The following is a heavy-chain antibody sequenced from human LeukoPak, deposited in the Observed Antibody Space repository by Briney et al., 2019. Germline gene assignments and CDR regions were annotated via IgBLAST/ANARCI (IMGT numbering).Heavy chain of an antibody. J-gene: IGHJ4*02. CDR2: ISGSGGST. V-gene: IGHV3-23*01. D-gene: IGHD4-17*01. Sequence: GGSLRLSCAASGFTFDDYAMHWVRQAPGKGLEWVSAISGSGGSTYYADSVKGRFTISRDNSKNTLYLQMNSLRAEDTAVYYCAKHMTTVTRENYWGQGTLVTVSS. CDR1: GFTFDDYA. CDR3: AKHMTTVTRENY.